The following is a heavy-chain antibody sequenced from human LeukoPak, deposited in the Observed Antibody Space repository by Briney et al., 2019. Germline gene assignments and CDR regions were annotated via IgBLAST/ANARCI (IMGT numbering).Heavy chain of an antibody. J-gene: IGHJ3*02. CDR3: AREWGKYYYDSSGHSRAFDI. Sequence: PSETLSLTCTVSGGSISSYYWSWIRQPPGKGLEWIGYIYCSGGTNYNPSLKSRVTISVDTSKNQFSLKPSSVTAADTAVYYWAREWGKYYYDSSGHSRAFDIWGQGTMVTVSS. D-gene: IGHD3-22*01. CDR2: IYCSGGT. V-gene: IGHV4-59*01. CDR1: GGSISSYY.